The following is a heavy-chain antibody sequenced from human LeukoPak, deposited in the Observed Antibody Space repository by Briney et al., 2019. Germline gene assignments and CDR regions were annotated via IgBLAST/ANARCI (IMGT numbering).Heavy chain of an antibody. Sequence: VGSLRLSSTLSLFTLTSNSISCVPQSPGQRLEWGSFIYIDNTHYSDSVNRRFTISRDNSKKTLYLQMNRLSAEDPAVYYCARGHWGFDSWGQGTLVSVSS. V-gene: IGHV3-53*01. J-gene: IGHJ4*02. CDR1: LFTLTSNS. CDR3: ARGHWGFDS. D-gene: IGHD7-27*01. CDR2: IYIDNT.